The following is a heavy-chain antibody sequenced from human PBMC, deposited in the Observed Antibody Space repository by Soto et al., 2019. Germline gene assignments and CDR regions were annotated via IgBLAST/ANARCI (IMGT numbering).Heavy chain of an antibody. Sequence: SGPTLVNPTQTLTLTCSCSGFSISADGVGVGWIRQPPGKALEWLAILYWDDDKRYSPSLNSRLTITKDTSRNQVVLTMTNVDPVDTATYFCAHSRRRSSFRGGNCYQSYSSHYYYGMDVWGQGTTVTVSS. CDR1: GFSISADGVG. D-gene: IGHD2-15*01. CDR3: AHSRRRSSFRGGNCYQSYSSHYYYGMDV. V-gene: IGHV2-5*02. J-gene: IGHJ6*02. CDR2: LYWDDDK.